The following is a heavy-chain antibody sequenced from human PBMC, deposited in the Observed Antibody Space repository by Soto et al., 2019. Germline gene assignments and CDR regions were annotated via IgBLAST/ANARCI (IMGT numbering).Heavy chain of an antibody. CDR1: GFTFSNSW. Sequence: HPGGSLRLSCAASGFTFSNSWMHWVRQAPGKGLVWVSYINSDGSTTTYADSVKGRFTISRDNAKNTVYLQITSLTAEDTAVYYCARDRSYTTDYWGQGTLVTVSS. CDR2: INSDGSTT. J-gene: IGHJ4*02. D-gene: IGHD1-26*01. CDR3: ARDRSYTTDY. V-gene: IGHV3-74*01.